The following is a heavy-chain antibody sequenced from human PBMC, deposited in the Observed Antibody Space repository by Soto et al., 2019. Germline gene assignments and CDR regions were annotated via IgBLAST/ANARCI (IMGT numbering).Heavy chain of an antibody. CDR3: AKGRGSGWAWYFDN. V-gene: IGHV3-23*01. D-gene: IGHD6-19*01. CDR2: ISDTGAST. Sequence: TGWSLRLSCSASVFTFKDSAMNWFRQAPGKGLEWVASISDTGASTWYAESVRGRLSISRDNSKNTLYLQMNSLRGEDTAVYYCAKGRGSGWAWYFDNWGQGTLVTVSS. CDR1: VFTFKDSA. J-gene: IGHJ4*02.